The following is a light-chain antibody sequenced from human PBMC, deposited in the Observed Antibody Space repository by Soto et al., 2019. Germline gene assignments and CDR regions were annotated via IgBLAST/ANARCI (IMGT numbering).Light chain of an antibody. CDR1: SSDVGKYNY. Sequence: QSALTQPASVSGSPGQSITISCTGTSSDVGKYNYVSWYQQHPAKAPKLMIFEVSNRPSGVSNRFSGSKSGNTASLTISGLQAEDEADYYCSSYTSSSTLYVFGTGTKVTVL. V-gene: IGLV2-14*01. CDR2: EVS. CDR3: SSYTSSSTLYV. J-gene: IGLJ1*01.